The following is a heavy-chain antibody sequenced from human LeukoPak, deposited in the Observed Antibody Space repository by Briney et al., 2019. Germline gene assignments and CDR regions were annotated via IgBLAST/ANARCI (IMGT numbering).Heavy chain of an antibody. CDR3: AREPRSDWYLYYFDY. J-gene: IGHJ4*02. CDR2: TYYMSNWYN. V-gene: IGHV6-1*01. Sequence: SQTLSLTCAISGDSVSSNRAAWNWIRQSPSRGLEWLGRTYYMSNWYNDYALSVQSRITINPDTSKNQFSLRLNSVTPEDTAVYYCAREPRSDWYLYYFDYWGQGALVTVSS. CDR1: GDSVSSNRAA. D-gene: IGHD6-19*01.